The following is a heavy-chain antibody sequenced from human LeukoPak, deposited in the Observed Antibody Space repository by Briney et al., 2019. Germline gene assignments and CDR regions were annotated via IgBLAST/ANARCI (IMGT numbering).Heavy chain of an antibody. Sequence: SETLSLTCTVSGGSITNYYWTWIRQPPGKGLEWIGYIHYSGSTNYNPSLKSRVTISVDTSKNQFSLKLSSVTAADTAVYYCARDLMDDFWSGYFDYWGQGTLVTVSS. CDR3: ARDLMDDFWSGYFDY. CDR2: IHYSGST. J-gene: IGHJ4*02. CDR1: GGSITNYY. D-gene: IGHD3-3*01. V-gene: IGHV4-59*01.